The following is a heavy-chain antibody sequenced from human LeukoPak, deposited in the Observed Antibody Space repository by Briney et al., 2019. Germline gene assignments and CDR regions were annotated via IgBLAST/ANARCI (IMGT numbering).Heavy chain of an antibody. Sequence: RPSQTLSLTCTVSGGPISSGGYYWSWIRQHPGKGLEWIGYIYYSGSTYYNPSLKSRVTISVDTSKNQFSLKLSSVTAADTAVYYCARGPPYFTFYYGSGSPTLDYWGQGTLVTVSS. CDR2: IYYSGST. CDR1: GGPISSGGYY. V-gene: IGHV4-31*03. D-gene: IGHD3-10*01. CDR3: ARGPPYFTFYYGSGSPTLDY. J-gene: IGHJ4*02.